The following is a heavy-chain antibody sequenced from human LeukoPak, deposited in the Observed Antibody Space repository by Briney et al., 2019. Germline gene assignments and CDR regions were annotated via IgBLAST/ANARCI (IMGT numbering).Heavy chain of an antibody. CDR1: GGSISSSSYY. Sequence: SETLSLTCTVSGGSISSSSYYWGWIRQPPGKGLEWIGSIYYSGSTYYNPSLKSRVTISVDTSKNQFSLKLSSVTAADTAVYYCARHQWGPTTYYDFWSGLNWFDLWGQGTLVTVSS. CDR2: IYYSGST. J-gene: IGHJ5*02. CDR3: ARHQWGPTTYYDFWSGLNWFDL. D-gene: IGHD3-3*01. V-gene: IGHV4-39*01.